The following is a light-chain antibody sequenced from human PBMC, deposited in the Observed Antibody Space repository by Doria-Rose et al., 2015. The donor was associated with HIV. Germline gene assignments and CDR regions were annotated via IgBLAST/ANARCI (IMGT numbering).Light chain of an antibody. CDR3: HQYGTSWT. CDR2: DGS. Sequence: TQSPGTLSLSPGGRATLSCRASQRFSSTYLAWYQQKPGQAPSLLIYDGSTRATGIPDRFSASGSGTDFTLTINRLEPEDFALYYCHQYGTSWTFGQGTKVGI. V-gene: IGKV3-20*01. CDR1: QRFSSTY. J-gene: IGKJ1*01.